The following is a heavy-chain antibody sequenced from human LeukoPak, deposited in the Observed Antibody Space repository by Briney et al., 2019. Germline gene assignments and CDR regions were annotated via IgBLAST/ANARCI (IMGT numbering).Heavy chain of an antibody. J-gene: IGHJ3*02. D-gene: IGHD2-21*01. CDR1: GFTFSTYW. V-gene: IGHV3-21*01. Sequence: GGSLRLSCAASGFTFSTYWVHWVRQAPGKGLEWVSSISSSSSYIYYADSVKGRFTISRDNAKNSLYLQMNSLRAEDTAVYYCATVNSFDAFDIWGQGTKVTVSS. CDR2: ISSSSSYI. CDR3: ATVNSFDAFDI.